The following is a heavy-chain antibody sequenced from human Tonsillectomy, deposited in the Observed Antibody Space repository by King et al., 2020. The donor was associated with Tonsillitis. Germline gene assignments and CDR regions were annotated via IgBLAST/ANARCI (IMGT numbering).Heavy chain of an antibody. Sequence: EVQLVESGGGLVQPGGSLRLSCAASGFPFSSYWMHWVRQAPGKGLVWVSRINSVGSSTNYADSVKGRFTISRDNAKNTLYLQMDSLRAEDTAVYYCARGQRGYSSYFDFWGQGTLVTVSS. CDR2: INSVGSST. J-gene: IGHJ4*02. V-gene: IGHV3-74*01. CDR1: GFPFSSYW. D-gene: IGHD5-12*01. CDR3: ARGQRGYSSYFDF.